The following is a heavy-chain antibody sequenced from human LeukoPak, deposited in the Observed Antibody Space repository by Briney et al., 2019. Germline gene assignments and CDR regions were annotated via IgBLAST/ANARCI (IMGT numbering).Heavy chain of an antibody. CDR1: GFTVSSNY. Sequence: GSLRLSCAASGFTVSSNYMSWVRQAPGKGLEWVSVIYSGGSTYYADSVKGRFTISRDNSKNTLYLQMNSLRAEDTAVYYCARAQHSSSSWYYYGMDVWGQGTTVTVSS. D-gene: IGHD6-13*01. CDR2: IYSGGST. CDR3: ARAQHSSSSWYYYGMDV. V-gene: IGHV3-66*01. J-gene: IGHJ6*02.